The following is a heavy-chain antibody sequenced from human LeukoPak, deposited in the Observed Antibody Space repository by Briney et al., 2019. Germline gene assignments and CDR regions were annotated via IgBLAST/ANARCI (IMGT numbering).Heavy chain of an antibody. J-gene: IGHJ4*02. CDR2: IGIDSGNT. CDR1: GFTFSSYS. V-gene: IGHV3-48*01. CDR3: ARDYKYAFDN. D-gene: IGHD5-24*01. Sequence: GGSLRLSCAASGFTFSSYSMNWVRQAPGKGLEWISYIGIDSGNTHYADSVKGRFTISGDKAKNSLYLQMHSLRVEDTAVYYCARDYKYAFDNWGQGTLVTVSS.